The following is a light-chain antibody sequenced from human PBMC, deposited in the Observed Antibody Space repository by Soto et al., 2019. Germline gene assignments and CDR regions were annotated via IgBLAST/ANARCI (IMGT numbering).Light chain of an antibody. CDR3: QHYNDYSWT. CDR1: QSISIW. V-gene: IGKV1-5*03. Sequence: DIHMTQSPSTLSASVGDRVTITCRASQSISIWLAWYQQKPGRAPNLLIYGTSSLESGVPSRFSGSGSGTEFTLTLSSLQPDDFATSYCQHYNDYSWTFGQGTKVEIK. J-gene: IGKJ1*01. CDR2: GTS.